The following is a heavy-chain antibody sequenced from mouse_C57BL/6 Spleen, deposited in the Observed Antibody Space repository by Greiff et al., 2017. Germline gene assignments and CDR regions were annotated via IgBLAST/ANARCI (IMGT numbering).Heavy chain of an antibody. CDR2: ISDGGSYT. CDR3: ARDDYIDY. CDR1: GFTFSSYA. V-gene: IGHV5-4*01. Sequence: EVMLVESGGGLVKPGGSLKLSCAASGFTFSSYAMSWVRQTPEKRLEWVATISDGGSYTYYPDNVKGRFTISRDNAKNNLYLQMSHLKSEDTAMYYCARDDYIDYWGQGTTLTVSS. J-gene: IGHJ2*01.